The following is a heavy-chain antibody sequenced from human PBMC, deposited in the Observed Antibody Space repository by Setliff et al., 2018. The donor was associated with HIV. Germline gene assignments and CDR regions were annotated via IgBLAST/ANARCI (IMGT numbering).Heavy chain of an antibody. CDR2: IYYSGST. CDR1: GGSISSSSYY. J-gene: IGHJ4*02. Sequence: SETLSLTCTVSGGSISSSSYYWGWIRQPPGKGLEWIGSIYYSGSTFYNPSFKSRATFAVDTARSQFSLNLRTVTAADTAVYYCARDLGSGHFDYWGQGTLVTVSS. CDR3: ARDLGSGHFDY. V-gene: IGHV4-39*07.